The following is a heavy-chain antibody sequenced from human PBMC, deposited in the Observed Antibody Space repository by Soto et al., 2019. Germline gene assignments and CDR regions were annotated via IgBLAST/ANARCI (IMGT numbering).Heavy chain of an antibody. CDR1: GYTFTGYD. J-gene: IGHJ4*02. CDR3: VGEKVGTTGIDF. Sequence: QAQLVQSGAEVKKPGASVKVSCKASGYTFTGYDINWVRQATGQGLEWMGWMNPNSGNTGYAQNFQGTVTMTRDNSITTAYMELTSLRDDDSAVYYCVGEKVGTTGIDFWGQGTLVTVSS. CDR2: MNPNSGNT. V-gene: IGHV1-8*01. D-gene: IGHD1-26*01.